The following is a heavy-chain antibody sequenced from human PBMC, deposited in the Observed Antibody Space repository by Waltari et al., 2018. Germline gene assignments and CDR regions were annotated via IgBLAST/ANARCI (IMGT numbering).Heavy chain of an antibody. CDR1: GYYISSNYF. Sequence: QVELQESGPGLVKPSETLSLTCKVSGYYISSNYFWGWIRQPPGKGPEWIGSIFHSGRTYYNQSLKSRVTISVDTSKNQFSLKLSSVTAADTAVYYCTRGAGWLQLDWGQGTLVTVSS. V-gene: IGHV4-38-2*02. CDR3: TRGAGWLQLD. D-gene: IGHD5-18*01. J-gene: IGHJ4*02. CDR2: IFHSGRT.